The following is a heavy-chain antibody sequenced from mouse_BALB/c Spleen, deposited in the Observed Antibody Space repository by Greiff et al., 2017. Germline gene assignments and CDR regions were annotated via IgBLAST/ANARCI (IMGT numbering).Heavy chain of an antibody. V-gene: IGHV1-5*01. CDR3: TSYYGSSPYYAMDY. J-gene: IGHJ4*01. D-gene: IGHD1-1*01. Sequence: DVQLQESGTVLARPGASVKMSCKASGYSFTSYWMHWVKQRPGQGLEWIGAIYPGNSDTSYNQKFKGKAKLTAVTSASTAYMELSSLTNEDSAVYYCTSYYGSSPYYAMDYWGQGTSVTVSS. CDR1: GYSFTSYW. CDR2: IYPGNSDT.